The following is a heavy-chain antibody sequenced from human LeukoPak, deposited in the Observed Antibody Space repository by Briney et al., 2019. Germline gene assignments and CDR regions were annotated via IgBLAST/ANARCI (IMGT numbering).Heavy chain of an antibody. D-gene: IGHD6-13*01. J-gene: IGHJ4*02. V-gene: IGHV4-34*01. CDR1: GFTFNNYG. Sequence: GSLRLSCAASGFTFNNYGMSWIRQPPGKGLEWIGEINHSGSTNYNPSLKSRVTISIDTSKNQFSLKLSSVTAADTAVYYCARRAAAAGTEDYWGQGTLVTVSS. CDR3: ARRAAAAGTEDY. CDR2: INHSGST.